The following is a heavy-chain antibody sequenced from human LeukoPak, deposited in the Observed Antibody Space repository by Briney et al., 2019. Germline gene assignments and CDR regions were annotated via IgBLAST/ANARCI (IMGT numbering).Heavy chain of an antibody. V-gene: IGHV4-59*01. D-gene: IGHD3-3*01. CDR3: ARGGLGGDFWSGYPGYFDY. CDR1: GGSISSYY. J-gene: IGHJ4*02. Sequence: SETLSLTCTVSGGSISSYYWSWIRQPPGKGLEWIGYIYYSGSTNYNPSLKSRVTISVDTSKNQLSLKLSSVTAADTAVYYCARGGLGGDFWSGYPGYFDYWGQGTLVTVSS. CDR2: IYYSGST.